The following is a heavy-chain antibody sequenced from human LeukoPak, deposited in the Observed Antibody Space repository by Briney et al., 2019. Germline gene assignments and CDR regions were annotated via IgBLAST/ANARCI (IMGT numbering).Heavy chain of an antibody. D-gene: IGHD1-1*01. CDR3: ATLQREWPVDY. CDR1: GGSIRSSTYY. V-gene: IGHV4-39*07. J-gene: IGHJ4*01. Sequence: PSETLSLTCTVSGGSIRSSTYYWGWIRQPPGKGLEWIGSIYHSGSTYYNESLKSRVTISIDTSKNQFSLRLTSVIAADTATYYRATLQREWPVDYWGHGTLVTVSS. CDR2: IYHSGST.